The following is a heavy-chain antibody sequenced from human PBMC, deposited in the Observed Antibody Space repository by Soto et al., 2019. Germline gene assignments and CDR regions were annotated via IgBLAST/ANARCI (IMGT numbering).Heavy chain of an antibody. CDR2: MSYDGTYK. CDR1: GFNISYFG. Sequence: QVQLVESGGGVVQPGRSLKLSCASSGFNISYFGMHWVRQAPGKGLEWVAVMSYDGTYKYFADSVKGRFTISRDNSKNTLYLQMDSLRGDDTAVYYCAKEIDGGGTFAPWGQGTLVTVSS. V-gene: IGHV3-30*18. D-gene: IGHD3-16*01. J-gene: IGHJ5*02. CDR3: AKEIDGGGTFAP.